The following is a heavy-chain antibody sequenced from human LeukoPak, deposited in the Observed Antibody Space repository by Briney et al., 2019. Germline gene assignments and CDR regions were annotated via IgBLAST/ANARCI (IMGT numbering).Heavy chain of an antibody. CDR1: GGAISSSSYY. J-gene: IGHJ3*02. Sequence: PSETLSLTCTVSGGAISSSSYYWGWIRQPPGKGLEWIGSIYYSGSTYYNPSLKSRVTISVDTSKNQFSMKLSSVTAADTAVYYCARDPSEYCSGGSCYFLRASAFDIWGQGTMVTVSS. CDR3: ARDPSEYCSGGSCYFLRASAFDI. D-gene: IGHD2-15*01. CDR2: IYYSGST. V-gene: IGHV4-39*07.